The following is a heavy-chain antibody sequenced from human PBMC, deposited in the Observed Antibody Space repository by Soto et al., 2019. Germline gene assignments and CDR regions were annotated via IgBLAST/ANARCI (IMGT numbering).Heavy chain of an antibody. D-gene: IGHD1-26*01. Sequence: LRLSCAASGFTFSSYAMTWVRQAPGKGLEWVSVISGSGDSTYYADSVRGRFTISRDNSKNTVYMQMSSLRAEDTAVYYCAKGIMGYYSDYWDQGTLVTVSS. CDR3: AKGIMGYYSDY. J-gene: IGHJ4*02. V-gene: IGHV3-23*01. CDR2: ISGSGDST. CDR1: GFTFSSYA.